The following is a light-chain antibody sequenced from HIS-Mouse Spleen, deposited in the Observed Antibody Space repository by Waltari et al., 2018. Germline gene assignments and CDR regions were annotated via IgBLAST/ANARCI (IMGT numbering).Light chain of an antibody. CDR1: VLATKY. CDR2: KDS. CDR3: YSAADNNLV. Sequence: SYELTQPSSVSVSPGQTARITCSGDVLATKYARWFQQKPGQAPVLVIYKDSERPSGIPERFSGSSSGTTVTLTISWAQVEDEADYYCYSAADNNLVFGGGTKLTVL. V-gene: IGLV3-27*01. J-gene: IGLJ3*02.